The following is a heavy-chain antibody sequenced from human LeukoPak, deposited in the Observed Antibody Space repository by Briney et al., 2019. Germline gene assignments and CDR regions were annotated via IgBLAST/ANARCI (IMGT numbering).Heavy chain of an antibody. D-gene: IGHD6-13*01. J-gene: IGHJ4*02. CDR1: GFTFSSYA. Sequence: GGSLRLSCAASGFTFSSYAMSWVRQAPGKGLEWVSAVSGSGGSTYYADSVKGRFTISRDNSKNTLYLQMNSLRAEDTAVYYCAKDQGYSSSWFDYWGQGTLVTVSS. CDR2: VSGSGGST. V-gene: IGHV3-23*01. CDR3: AKDQGYSSSWFDY.